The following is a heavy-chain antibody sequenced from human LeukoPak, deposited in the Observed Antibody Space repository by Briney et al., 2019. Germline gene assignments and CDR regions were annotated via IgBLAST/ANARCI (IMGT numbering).Heavy chain of an antibody. CDR1: GDSVSSNSAT. Sequence: SQTLSLTCDISGDSVSSNSATWDWIRQSPSRGLEWLGRTYYRSKWSNEYELSVRSRIIIDPDTSKNRFPLQLNSVTPEDTAIYYCARFVSGRLDYWGQGSLVTVSS. D-gene: IGHD6-19*01. J-gene: IGHJ4*02. V-gene: IGHV6-1*01. CDR3: ARFVSGRLDY. CDR2: TYYRSKWSN.